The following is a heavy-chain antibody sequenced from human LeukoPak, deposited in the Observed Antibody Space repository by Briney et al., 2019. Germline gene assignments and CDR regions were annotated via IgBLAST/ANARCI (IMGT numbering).Heavy chain of an antibody. CDR2: ISYDGSNK. CDR3: AKHSGYDWGGYFDY. CDR1: GFTFSSYA. Sequence: GGSLRLSCAASGFTFSSYAMHWVRQAPGKGLEWVAVISYDGSNKYYADSVKGRFTISRDNSKNTLYLQMNSLRAEDTALYYCAKHSGYDWGGYFDYWGQGTLVTVSS. J-gene: IGHJ4*02. D-gene: IGHD5-12*01. V-gene: IGHV3-30-3*02.